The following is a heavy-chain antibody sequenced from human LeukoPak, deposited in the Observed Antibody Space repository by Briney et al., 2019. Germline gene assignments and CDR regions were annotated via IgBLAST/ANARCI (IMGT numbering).Heavy chain of an antibody. CDR2: IYSGGST. D-gene: IGHD6-19*01. CDR1: GFTVSGNY. Sequence: GGSLRLSCAASGFTVSGNYMTWVRQAPGKGLEWVSVIYSGGSTYYADSVKGRFTISRDDSKNTLYLQMNSLRAEDTAVYYCARDFPGIPVTGTRPLDYWGQGTLVTVSS. V-gene: IGHV3-53*01. CDR3: ARDFPGIPVTGTRPLDY. J-gene: IGHJ4*02.